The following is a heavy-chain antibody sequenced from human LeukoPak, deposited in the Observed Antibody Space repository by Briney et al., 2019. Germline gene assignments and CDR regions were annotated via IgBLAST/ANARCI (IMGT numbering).Heavy chain of an antibody. CDR1: DDSITIYY. J-gene: IGHJ6*03. D-gene: IGHD1-1*01. V-gene: IGHV4-59*01. CDR3: ARGRVSSSTWYSTYYYYFYMDV. Sequence: SETLSLTCSVSDDSITIYYWTWIRQPPGKGLEGIGYVDHTGSTNFNPSLNGRVSISRDTTTNLFSLRLRSVTAADTAVYFCARGRVSSSTWYSTYYYYFYMDVWGKGTTVTVSS. CDR2: VDHTGST.